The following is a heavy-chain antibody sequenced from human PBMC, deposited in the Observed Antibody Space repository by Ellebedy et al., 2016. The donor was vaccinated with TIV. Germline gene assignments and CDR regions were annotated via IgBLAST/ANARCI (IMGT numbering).Heavy chain of an antibody. Sequence: GESLKISCAASGFIFSNYAMHWVRQAPGKGLEWVAVIEFDGVSQFYADSVQGRFTISRDNSRNTLYLQMSNLRPEDTAMYYCARGDSGSYLDYWGQGTLLTVSS. V-gene: IGHV3-30*04. D-gene: IGHD1-26*01. J-gene: IGHJ4*02. CDR2: IEFDGVSQ. CDR3: ARGDSGSYLDY. CDR1: GFIFSNYA.